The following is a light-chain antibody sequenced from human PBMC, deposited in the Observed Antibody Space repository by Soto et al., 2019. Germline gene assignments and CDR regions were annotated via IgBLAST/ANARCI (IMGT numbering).Light chain of an antibody. J-gene: IGKJ1*01. Sequence: DIQMTQSPSTLSASVGDRVSITCRASQSISRWLAWYQQKPGKAPKILIYDASSLESGVPSRFSGSGSGTEFTLTITSLQPDDFATYYCQQYNNNSPWTFGQGTKVEVK. CDR3: QQYNNNSPWT. CDR2: DAS. V-gene: IGKV1-5*01. CDR1: QSISRW.